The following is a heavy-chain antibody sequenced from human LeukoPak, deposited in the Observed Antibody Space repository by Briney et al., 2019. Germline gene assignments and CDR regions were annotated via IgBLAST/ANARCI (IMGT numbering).Heavy chain of an antibody. Sequence: SETLSLTCAVYGGSFSGYYWSWIRQPPGKGLEWIGEINHSGSTNYNPSLKSRVTISVDTSKNQFSLKLSSVTAADTAVYYCASFTPEYSSSSKRYNWFDPWGQGTLVTVSP. J-gene: IGHJ5*02. CDR3: ASFTPEYSSSSKRYNWFDP. V-gene: IGHV4-34*01. CDR2: INHSGST. D-gene: IGHD6-6*01. CDR1: GGSFSGYY.